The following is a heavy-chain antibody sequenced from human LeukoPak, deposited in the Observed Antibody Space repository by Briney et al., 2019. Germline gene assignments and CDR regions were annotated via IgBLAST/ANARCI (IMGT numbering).Heavy chain of an antibody. J-gene: IGHJ5*02. D-gene: IGHD6-19*01. CDR2: ISGSGSST. CDR3: AKTPIAVPRGGWFDP. V-gene: IGHV3-23*01. CDR1: GFTFSSYA. Sequence: PGGSLRLSCAASGFTFSSYAMSWVRQAPGKGLEWVSAISGSGSSTYYADSVKGRFTISRDNSKNTLYLQMNSLRAEDTAVYYCAKTPIAVPRGGWFDPWGQGTLVTVSS.